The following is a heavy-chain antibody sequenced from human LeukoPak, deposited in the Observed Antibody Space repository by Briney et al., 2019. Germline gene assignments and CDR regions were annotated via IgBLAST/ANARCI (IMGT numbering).Heavy chain of an antibody. D-gene: IGHD3-22*01. J-gene: IGHJ6*03. CDR3: ARWKDYYDSSTSIGYYYYMDV. CDR1: GGTFSSYA. CDR2: IIPIFGTA. V-gene: IGHV1-69*13. Sequence: GASVKVSCKASGGTFSSYAISWVRQAPGQGLEWMGGIIPIFGTANYAQKFQGRVTITADESTSTAYMELSSLRSEDTAVYYCARWKDYYDSSTSIGYYYYMDVWGKGTTVTVSS.